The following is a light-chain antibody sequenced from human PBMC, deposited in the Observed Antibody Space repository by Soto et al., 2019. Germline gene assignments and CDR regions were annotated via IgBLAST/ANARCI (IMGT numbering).Light chain of an antibody. Sequence: EIVLTQSPGTLSLSAGEGATLACRASQSVASSYLAWYQQKPGQAPRLIIYVASNRATGTPDRFSGGGSGTDFTLSISRLEPEDFAVYYCQQYGSSSFTFGPGTKLEIK. CDR1: QSVASSY. J-gene: IGKJ2*01. V-gene: IGKV3-20*01. CDR3: QQYGSSSFT. CDR2: VAS.